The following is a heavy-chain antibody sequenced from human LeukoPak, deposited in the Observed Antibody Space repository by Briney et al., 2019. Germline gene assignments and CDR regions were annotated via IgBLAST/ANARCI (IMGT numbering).Heavy chain of an antibody. Sequence: ASVKVSCKASGYTFTSYAMHWVRQAPGQRLEWMGWINAGNGNTKYSQKFQGRVTITRDTSASTAHMELSSLRSEDTAVYYCARDPTISEDAFDIWGQGTMVTVSS. D-gene: IGHD3-9*01. V-gene: IGHV1-3*01. CDR1: GYTFTSYA. CDR3: ARDPTISEDAFDI. CDR2: INAGNGNT. J-gene: IGHJ3*02.